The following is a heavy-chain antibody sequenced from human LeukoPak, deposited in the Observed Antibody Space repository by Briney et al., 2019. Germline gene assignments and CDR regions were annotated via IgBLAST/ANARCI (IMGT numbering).Heavy chain of an antibody. V-gene: IGHV4-59*12. J-gene: IGHJ4*02. CDR3: ARDRAVAGERGFDY. CDR2: IYYSGST. D-gene: IGHD6-19*01. Sequence: SETLSLTCTVSGDSISSYYWSWIRQPPGKGLEWIGYIYYSGSTKYNPSLKSRVTISVDTSKNQFSLKLSSVTAADTAVYYCARDRAVAGERGFDYWGRGTLVTVSS. CDR1: GDSISSYY.